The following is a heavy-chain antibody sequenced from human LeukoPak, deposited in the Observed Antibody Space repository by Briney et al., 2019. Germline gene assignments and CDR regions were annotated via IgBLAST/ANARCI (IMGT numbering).Heavy chain of an antibody. Sequence: GASVKVSCKASGYTFTSYGISWVRQAPGQGLEWMGWISAYNGNTNYAQKLQGRVTMTTDTSTSTAYMELRSLRSDDTAVYYCARVSLSYSGYDLEGPWGQGTLVTVSS. V-gene: IGHV1-18*01. CDR2: ISAYNGNT. J-gene: IGHJ5*02. D-gene: IGHD5-12*01. CDR1: GYTFTSYG. CDR3: ARVSLSYSGYDLEGP.